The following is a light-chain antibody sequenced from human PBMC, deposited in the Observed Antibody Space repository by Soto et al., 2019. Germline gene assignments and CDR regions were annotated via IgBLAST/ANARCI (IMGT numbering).Light chain of an antibody. CDR2: GVS. CDR3: QQYGSSPPT. J-gene: IGKJ1*01. Sequence: EIVLTQSPATLSAFPGDRVTLSCRASQALNTRLAWYQHKPGQAPRLLIYGVSSRASGTPDKFSGSGSGTDFTLTISRLGPEDSAVYYCQQYGSSPPTFGQGTKVDI. V-gene: IGKV3-20*01. CDR1: QALNTR.